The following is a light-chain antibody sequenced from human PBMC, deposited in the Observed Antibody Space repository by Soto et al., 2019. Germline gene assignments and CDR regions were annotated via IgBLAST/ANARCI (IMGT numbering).Light chain of an antibody. Sequence: QSVLTQPASVSGAPGQSITISCTGIRTDVGRYKLVSWYQHYSGKAPKLLIYEAEMRPSGVSQRFSGSKSGNTASLTISGLQADDEADYYCCSFADNWVVGGGTKLTVL. CDR2: EAE. V-gene: IGLV2-23*01. CDR1: RTDVGRYKL. CDR3: CSFADNWV. J-gene: IGLJ3*02.